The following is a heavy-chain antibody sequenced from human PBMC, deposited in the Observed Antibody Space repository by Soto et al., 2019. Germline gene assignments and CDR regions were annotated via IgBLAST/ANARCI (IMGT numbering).Heavy chain of an antibody. J-gene: IGHJ6*02. Sequence: QVTLKESGPVLVKPTETLTLTCTVSGFSLSNARMGVSWIRQPPGKALEWLAHIFSNDEKSYSTSLKSRLTISKDTSKSQVVLTMTNMDPVDTATYYCARIHRKSHGVVIIDDYYYCMDVWGQGTTVTVSS. CDR2: IFSNDEK. CDR1: GFSLSNARMG. V-gene: IGHV2-26*01. D-gene: IGHD3-3*01. CDR3: ARIHRKSHGVVIIDDYYYCMDV.